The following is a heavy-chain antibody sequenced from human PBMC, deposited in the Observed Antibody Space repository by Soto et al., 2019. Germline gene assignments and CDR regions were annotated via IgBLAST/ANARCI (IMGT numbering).Heavy chain of an antibody. Sequence: QVQLVQSGAEVKQSGASVQVSCTASGYTFTAYQLHWVRQAPGHGLEWMGWINPTSGDTIYAQRFAGSVTMTRDTAVSSASMELSGLPYADSAILYFATHIWNDGYLGYWGQGTLVNVS. J-gene: IGHJ4*02. D-gene: IGHD1-1*01. CDR3: ATHIWNDGYLGY. CDR1: GYTFTAYQ. CDR2: INPTSGDT. V-gene: IGHV1-2*04.